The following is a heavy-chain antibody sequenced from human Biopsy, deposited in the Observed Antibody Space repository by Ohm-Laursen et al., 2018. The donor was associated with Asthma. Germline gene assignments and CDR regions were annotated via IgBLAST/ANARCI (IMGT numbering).Heavy chain of an antibody. D-gene: IGHD3-9*01. J-gene: IGHJ3*01. Sequence: SSVKVSCKASGDSFSNYAISWVRQAPGHSLEWMGWINAGNGNTKYSRKFQGRVTITRDTSASTAYMDLSSLRSEDTAMYYCARTYYDFLTGQVNDAFALWGQGTMVTVSS. CDR3: ARTYYDFLTGQVNDAFAL. V-gene: IGHV1-3*01. CDR2: INAGNGNT. CDR1: GDSFSNYA.